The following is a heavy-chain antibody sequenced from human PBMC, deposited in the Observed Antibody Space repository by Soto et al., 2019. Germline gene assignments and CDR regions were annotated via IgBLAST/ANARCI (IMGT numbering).Heavy chain of an antibody. V-gene: IGHV1-8*01. J-gene: IGHJ6*02. CDR2: MNPNSGNT. CDR1: GYTFTSYD. Sequence: QVQLVQSGAEVKKPGASVKVSCKASGYTFTSYDINWVRQATGQGLEWMDWMNPNSGNTGYAQKFQGRVTMTMNTSIATAYMELSILTSENPAVYYCAREISYGLDVWGQGTTVSVPS. CDR3: AREISYGLDV.